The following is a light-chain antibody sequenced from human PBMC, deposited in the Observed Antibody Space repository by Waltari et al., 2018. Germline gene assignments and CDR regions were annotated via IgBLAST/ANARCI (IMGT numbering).Light chain of an antibody. V-gene: IGKV2-30*02. CDR3: MQGTHWPLT. CDR1: RSLVHTDGNTF. Sequence: TQSPLSLPVTLGQPASLSCKSSRSLVHTDGNTFFYWYHQRPGQAPRRLIYRVSNRDSGVPDRFSGSGSGTDFTLRISRVEAEDVGIYYCMQGTHWPLTFGGGTKVEIK. J-gene: IGKJ4*01. CDR2: RVS.